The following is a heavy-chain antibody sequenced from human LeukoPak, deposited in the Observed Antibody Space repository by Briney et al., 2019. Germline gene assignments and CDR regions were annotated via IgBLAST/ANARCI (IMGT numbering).Heavy chain of an antibody. CDR3: ARAGPEVRDGNNHYFDY. V-gene: IGHV3-21*01. J-gene: IGHJ4*02. CDR2: INSNSSYI. CDR1: GFSFTTYS. D-gene: IGHD5-24*01. Sequence: GGALRLSCAASGFSFTTYSMNWVRQAPGKGLEWVSSINSNSSYIYYADSLKGRFTISRDNAKNSLCLQMNSLRAEDTAVYYCARAGPEVRDGNNHYFDYWGQGTLVTVSS.